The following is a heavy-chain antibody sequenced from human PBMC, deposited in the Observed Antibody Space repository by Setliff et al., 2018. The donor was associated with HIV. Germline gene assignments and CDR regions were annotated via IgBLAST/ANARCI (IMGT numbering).Heavy chain of an antibody. D-gene: IGHD3-10*01. J-gene: IGHJ4*02. CDR1: GGSISSYY. Sequence: LSLTCTVSGGSISSYYWSWIRQSPGKGLEWIGYIYPIGSPDYPSGNTVYNPSFRSRVTLTLDTSKNQFSLKLTSVTAADAAVYYCTGDYNSGSHRFDYWGQGTPVTVS. CDR3: TGDYNSGSHRFDY. CDR2: IYPIGSPDYPSGNT. V-gene: IGHV4-4*08.